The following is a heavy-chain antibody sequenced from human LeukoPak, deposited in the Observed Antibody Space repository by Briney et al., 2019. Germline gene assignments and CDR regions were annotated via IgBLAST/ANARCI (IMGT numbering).Heavy chain of an antibody. CDR1: GFTFSNHW. J-gene: IGHJ4*02. D-gene: IGHD1-20*01. CDR2: VNSDGSST. CDR3: ARGGVTGAPNYY. Sequence: PGGSLRLSCAASGFTFSNHWMHWVRQAPGKGLVWVSRVNSDGSSTTYADSVKGRFTISRDNAKNTLYLQMSSLRAEDTAVYYCARGGVTGAPNYYWGQGTLVTVSS. V-gene: IGHV3-74*01.